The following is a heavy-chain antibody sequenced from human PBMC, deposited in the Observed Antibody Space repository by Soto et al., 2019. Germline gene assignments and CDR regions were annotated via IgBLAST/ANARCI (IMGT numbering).Heavy chain of an antibody. V-gene: IGHV1-69*01. CDR1: GGTFSRYA. CDR3: ARDGTLYDSSGYYYLY. CDR2: IIPLFGKA. D-gene: IGHD3-22*01. Sequence: QVQLVQSGAEVKKPGSSVKVSCKASGGTFSRYAISWVRQAPGQGLEWMGGIIPLFGKANYAQKFQGRVTITADESTSTAYMELSSLRSEDTAVYYCARDGTLYDSSGYYYLYWGQGPLVTVSS. J-gene: IGHJ4*02.